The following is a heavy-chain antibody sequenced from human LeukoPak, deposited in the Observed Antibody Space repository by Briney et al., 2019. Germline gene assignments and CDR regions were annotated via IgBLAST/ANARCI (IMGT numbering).Heavy chain of an antibody. CDR2: ISYDGSNK. Sequence: GGSLRLSCAASGFTFSSYGMHWVRQAPGKGLEWVAVISYDGSNKYYADSVKGRFTISRDNSKNTLYLQMNSLRAEDTAVYYCVAKSGYCSSTSCYGWSSWVDHWGQGTLVTVSS. J-gene: IGHJ4*02. CDR1: GFTFSSYG. CDR3: VAKSGYCSSTSCYGWSSWVDH. V-gene: IGHV3-30*03. D-gene: IGHD2-2*01.